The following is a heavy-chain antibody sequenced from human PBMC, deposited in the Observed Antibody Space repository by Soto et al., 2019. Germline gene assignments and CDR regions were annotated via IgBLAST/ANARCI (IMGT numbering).Heavy chain of an antibody. J-gene: IGHJ4*02. CDR3: ARESEDLTSNFDY. CDR1: GFTFTRYS. CDR2: ISSTTNYI. V-gene: IGHV3-21*06. Sequence: GGSLRLSCAASGFTFTRYSMNWVRQAPGKGLEWVSSISSTTNYIYYGDSMKGRFTISRDNAKNSLYLDMNSLRAEDTAVYYCARESEDLTSNFDYWGQGTLVTVSS.